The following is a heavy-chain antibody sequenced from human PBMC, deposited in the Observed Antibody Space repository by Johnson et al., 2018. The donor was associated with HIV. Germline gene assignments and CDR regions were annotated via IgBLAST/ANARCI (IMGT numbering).Heavy chain of an antibody. Sequence: VLLVESGGGFVQPGRSLRLSCAASEFSFSSYWMSWVRQTPGKGLEWVANINQDGSEKYFVDSVKGRFTISRDNAKNSLYLQMNSLRVEETAVYYCARIPGRRDVFDIWGQGTMVTVSS. J-gene: IGHJ3*02. CDR2: INQDGSEK. D-gene: IGHD7-27*01. V-gene: IGHV3-7*01. CDR1: EFSFSSYW. CDR3: ARIPGRRDVFDI.